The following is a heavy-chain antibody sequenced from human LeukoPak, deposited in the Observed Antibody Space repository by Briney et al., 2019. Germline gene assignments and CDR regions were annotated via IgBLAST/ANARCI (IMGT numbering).Heavy chain of an antibody. CDR3: ARAQGGYSINPAFDY. D-gene: IGHD4-11*01. Sequence: GSLILSCAASGFTFSSYAMHWVRQAPGKGLEWGAVISYDGSNKYYADSVKGRFTISRDNSKNTLYLQMNSLRAEDTAVYYCARAQGGYSINPAFDYWGQGTLVTVSS. J-gene: IGHJ4*02. V-gene: IGHV3-30*04. CDR1: GFTFSSYA. CDR2: ISYDGSNK.